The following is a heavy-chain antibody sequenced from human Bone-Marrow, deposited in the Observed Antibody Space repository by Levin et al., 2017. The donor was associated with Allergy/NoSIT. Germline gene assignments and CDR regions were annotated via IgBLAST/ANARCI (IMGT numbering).Heavy chain of an antibody. CDR1: GYSFTSYW. D-gene: IGHD2-2*02. CDR2: IYPGDSDT. Sequence: KVSCKGSGYSFTSYWIGWVRQMPGKGLEWMGIIYPGDSDTRYSPSFQGQVTISADKSISTAYLQWSSLKASDTAMYYCARIPIRPRRYCSSTSCYIDDAFDIWGQGTMVTVSS. V-gene: IGHV5-51*01. J-gene: IGHJ3*02. CDR3: ARIPIRPRRYCSSTSCYIDDAFDI.